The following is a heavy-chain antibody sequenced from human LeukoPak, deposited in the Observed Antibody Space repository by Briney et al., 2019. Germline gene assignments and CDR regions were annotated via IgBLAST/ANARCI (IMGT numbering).Heavy chain of an antibody. CDR2: VGNDEKTK. V-gene: IGHV3-30*04. CDR3: ARVAVAGTFSYYYYMDV. J-gene: IGHJ6*03. D-gene: IGHD6-19*01. CDR1: GFTFTGHS. Sequence: GGSLRLSCVASGFTFTGHSMHWVRQAPGKGLEWVAVVGNDEKTKFYADSLKGRFTISRDNSKNTLYLQMNSLRAEDTAVYYCARVAVAGTFSYYYYMDVWGKGTTVTVSS.